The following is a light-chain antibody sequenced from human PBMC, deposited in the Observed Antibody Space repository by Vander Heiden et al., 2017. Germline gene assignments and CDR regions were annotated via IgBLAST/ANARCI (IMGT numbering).Light chain of an antibody. CDR2: KAS. J-gene: IGKJ1*01. CDR3: QKYNSYQWT. Sequence: DLQMLQSPSTLSASVGDRVNITCRASQSIGFWLALYQQKPGKAPNLLIYKASSLQSGVPSRFSGKGSGTEFTLTISSLQPDDFATYYCQKYNSYQWTFGQGTKLEIK. CDR1: QSIGFW. V-gene: IGKV1-5*03.